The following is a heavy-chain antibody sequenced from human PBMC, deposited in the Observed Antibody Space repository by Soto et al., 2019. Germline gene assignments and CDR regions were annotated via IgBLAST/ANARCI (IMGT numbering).Heavy chain of an antibody. V-gene: IGHV3-15*01. Sequence: EVQLVESGGGLVKPGGSLRLSCAASGFTFSNAWMSWVRQAPGKGLAWVGRIKSKTDGGTTDYAAPVKGRFTISRDDSKNTLYLQMNSQKTVDTAVYYCTSVYGDYEFDRSYAYWGQGTLVTVSS. D-gene: IGHD4-17*01. J-gene: IGHJ4*02. CDR2: IKSKTDGGTT. CDR1: GFTFSNAW. CDR3: TSVYGDYEFDRSYAY.